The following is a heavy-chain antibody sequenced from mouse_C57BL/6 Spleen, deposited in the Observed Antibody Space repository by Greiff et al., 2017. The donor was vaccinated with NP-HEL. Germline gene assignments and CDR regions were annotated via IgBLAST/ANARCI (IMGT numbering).Heavy chain of an antibody. V-gene: IGHV1-82*01. Sequence: QVQLKQSGPELVKPGASVKISCKASGYAFSSSWMNWVKQRPGKGLEWIGRIYPGDGDTNYNGKFKGKATLTADKSSSTAYMQLSSLTAEDSAVYFCAASISYYAMDYWGQGTSVTVSS. D-gene: IGHD2-3*01. CDR3: AASISYYAMDY. CDR1: GYAFSSSW. CDR2: IYPGDGDT. J-gene: IGHJ4*01.